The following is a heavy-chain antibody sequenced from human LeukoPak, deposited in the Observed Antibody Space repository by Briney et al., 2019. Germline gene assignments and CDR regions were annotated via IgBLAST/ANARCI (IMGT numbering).Heavy chain of an antibody. CDR3: AKVAPGIAEAGTAGGAYYFDY. Sequence: PGGSLRLSCAASGFTFSSYAMSWVRQAPGKGLEWVSAISGSGGSTYYADSVKGRFTISRDNSKNTLYLQMNSLRAEDTAVYYCAKVAPGIAEAGTAGGAYYFDYWGQGTLVTVSS. CDR2: ISGSGGST. V-gene: IGHV3-23*01. J-gene: IGHJ4*02. CDR1: GFTFSSYA. D-gene: IGHD6-19*01.